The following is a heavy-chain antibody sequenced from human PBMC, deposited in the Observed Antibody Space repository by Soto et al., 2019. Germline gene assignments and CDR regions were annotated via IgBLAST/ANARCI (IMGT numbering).Heavy chain of an antibody. V-gene: IGHV1-69*13. CDR1: GGTFSSYA. CDR3: ARDSSGWYSTAYYFDY. Sequence: ASVKVSCKASGGTFSSYAISWVRQAPGQGLEWMGGIIPIFGTANYAQKFQGRVTITADESTSTAYMELSSLRSEDTAVYYCARDSSGWYSTAYYFDYWGQGTLVTV. D-gene: IGHD6-19*01. CDR2: IIPIFGTA. J-gene: IGHJ4*02.